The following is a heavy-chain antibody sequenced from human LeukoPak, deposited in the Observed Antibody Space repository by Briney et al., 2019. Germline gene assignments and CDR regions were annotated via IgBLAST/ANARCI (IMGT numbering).Heavy chain of an antibody. Sequence: PSQTLSLTCTVSGGSISSGGYYWSWIRQPPGKGLEWIAYISDIGSINYNPSLKSRVTISLDTSKNQFSLKLSSVTAADTAVYYCAGHHPRNTVDFWGQGTLVTVSS. V-gene: IGHV4-61*08. J-gene: IGHJ4*02. CDR3: AGHHPRNTVDF. CDR2: ISDIGSI. D-gene: IGHD2/OR15-2a*01. CDR1: GGSISSGGYY.